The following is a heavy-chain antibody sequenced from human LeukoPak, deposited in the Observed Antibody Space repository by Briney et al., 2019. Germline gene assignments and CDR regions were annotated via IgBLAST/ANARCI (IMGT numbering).Heavy chain of an antibody. J-gene: IGHJ4*02. Sequence: VASVKVSCKAFGYTFTSNYMHWVRQAPGQGPEWMGVISPSGGSTTYAQKFQGRVTLTRDMSTSTDYLELSSLRSEDTAVYYCARDRNYYGSGSYGYWGQGTLVTVSS. CDR1: GYTFTSNY. CDR3: ARDRNYYGSGSYGY. CDR2: ISPSGGST. D-gene: IGHD3-10*01. V-gene: IGHV1-46*01.